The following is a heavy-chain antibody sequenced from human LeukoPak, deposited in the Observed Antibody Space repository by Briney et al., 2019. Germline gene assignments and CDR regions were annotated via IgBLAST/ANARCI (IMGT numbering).Heavy chain of an antibody. CDR2: ISSSSSNI. CDR3: AREGAAAGSGYYFDY. CDR1: GFTFSSYW. V-gene: IGHV3-21*01. Sequence: PGGSLRLSCAASGFTFSSYWMSWVRQAPRKGLEWVSSISSSSSNIYYADSVKGRFTISRDNAKNSLYLQMNSLRAEDTAVYYCAREGAAAGSGYYFDYWGQGTLVAVSS. J-gene: IGHJ4*02. D-gene: IGHD6-13*01.